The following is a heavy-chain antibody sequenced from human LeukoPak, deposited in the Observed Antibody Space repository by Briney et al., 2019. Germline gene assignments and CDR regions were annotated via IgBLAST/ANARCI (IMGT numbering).Heavy chain of an antibody. Sequence: ASVKVSCKASGYTFTSYGISWVRQAPGQGPEWMGWISAYNGNTNYAQKLQGRVTMTTDTSTSTAYMELRSLRSDDTAVYYCARDYGSGSPHWFDPWGQGTLVTVSS. D-gene: IGHD3-10*01. CDR3: ARDYGSGSPHWFDP. V-gene: IGHV1-18*01. J-gene: IGHJ5*02. CDR2: ISAYNGNT. CDR1: GYTFTSYG.